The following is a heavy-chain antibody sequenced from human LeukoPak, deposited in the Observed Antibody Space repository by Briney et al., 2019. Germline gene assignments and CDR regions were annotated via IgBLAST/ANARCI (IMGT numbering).Heavy chain of an antibody. Sequence: ASVPVSCKASGYTFTGYYMHWVRQAPGQGLEWMGWINPNSGGTNYAQKFQGRVTMTRDTSISTAYMELSRLRSDDTAVYYCARVAEYSGYEDDDYGANWGQGTRVSVSS. CDR2: INPNSGGT. J-gene: IGHJ4*02. D-gene: IGHD5-12*01. V-gene: IGHV1-2*02. CDR1: GYTFTGYY. CDR3: ARVAEYSGYEDDDYGAN.